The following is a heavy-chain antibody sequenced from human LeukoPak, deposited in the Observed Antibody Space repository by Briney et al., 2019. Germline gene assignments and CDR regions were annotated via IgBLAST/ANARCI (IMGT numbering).Heavy chain of an antibody. V-gene: IGHV4-39*01. J-gene: IGHJ4*02. CDR2: IYYSGST. Sequence: SETLSLTCTVSGVSISSSSYYWGWIRQPPGKGLEWIGSIYYSGSTYYNPSLKSRVTISVDTSKNQFSLKLSSVTAADTAVYYCARQNYDCWSGYYTVPYNWGQGTLVTVSS. CDR3: ARQNYDCWSGYYTVPYN. D-gene: IGHD3-3*01. CDR1: GVSISSSSYY.